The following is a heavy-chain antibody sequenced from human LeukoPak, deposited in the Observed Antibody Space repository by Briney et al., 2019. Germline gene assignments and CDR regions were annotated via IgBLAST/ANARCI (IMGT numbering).Heavy chain of an antibody. CDR2: ISYDGSNK. Sequence: GRSLRLSCAASGFTFSSYAMHWFRQAPGKGLEWVAVISYDGSNKYYADSVKGRFTISRDNSKNTLYLQMNSLRAEDTAVHYCARDSHYAFDIWGQGTMVTVSS. V-gene: IGHV3-30-3*01. J-gene: IGHJ3*02. CDR1: GFTFSSYA. CDR3: ARDSHYAFDI.